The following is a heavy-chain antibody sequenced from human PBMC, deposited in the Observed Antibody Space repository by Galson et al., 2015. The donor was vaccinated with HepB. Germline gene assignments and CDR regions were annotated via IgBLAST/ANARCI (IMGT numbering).Heavy chain of an antibody. CDR1: GYTFTSYA. V-gene: IGHV1-3*01. CDR2: INAGNGNT. Sequence: SVKVSCKASGYTFTSYAMHWVRQAPGQRLEWMGWINAGNGNTKYSQKFQGRVTITRDTSASTAYMELSSLRSEDTAVYYCARDFSNKLLPNWFDPWGQGTLVTVSS. CDR3: ARDFSNKLLPNWFDP. D-gene: IGHD2-15*01. J-gene: IGHJ5*02.